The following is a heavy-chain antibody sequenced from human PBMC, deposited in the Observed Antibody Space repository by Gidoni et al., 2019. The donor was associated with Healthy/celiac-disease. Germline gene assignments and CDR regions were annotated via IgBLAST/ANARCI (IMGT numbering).Heavy chain of an antibody. CDR3: ARRRDSYGYGFDY. J-gene: IGHJ4*02. D-gene: IGHD5-18*01. CDR1: GDSSTSYW. V-gene: IGHV5-51*01. CDR2: IYPGDSDT. Sequence: EVQLVQSGAEVKKPGESLKISCKGYGDSSTSYWIGWVRQMPGKGLEWVGIIYPGDSDTRYSPSFQGQVTISADKSISTAYLQWSSLQASDTAMYYCARRRDSYGYGFDYWGQGTLVTVSS.